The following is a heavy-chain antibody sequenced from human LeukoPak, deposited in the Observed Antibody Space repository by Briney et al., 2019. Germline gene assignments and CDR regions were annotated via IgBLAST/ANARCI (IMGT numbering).Heavy chain of an antibody. V-gene: IGHV1-8*03. Sequence: VASVTLSCTASGYTFTSYDINWVRQAPGQGLEWRGWMSPNSGNTGYAQTFQGRVTITRNNSTSTAYMELSGLRSEDTAVYYCARVAVAVPHFDYWGQGTVVTVSS. J-gene: IGHJ4*02. D-gene: IGHD6-19*01. CDR2: MSPNSGNT. CDR3: ARVAVAVPHFDY. CDR1: GYTFTSYD.